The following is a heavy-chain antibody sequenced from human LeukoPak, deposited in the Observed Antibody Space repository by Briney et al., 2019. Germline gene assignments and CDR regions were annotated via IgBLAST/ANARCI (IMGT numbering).Heavy chain of an antibody. CDR3: AKVHNDDSSGFYDY. J-gene: IGHJ4*02. CDR2: VYHTGTT. CDR1: GDSISSSHW. D-gene: IGHD3-22*01. Sequence: SETLSLTCTVSGDSISSSHWWTWVRQPPGKGLEWIGQVYHTGTTTYNPSLKSRVTISEDKSMNLFSLKLTSVTAADTAIYYCAKVHNDDSSGFYDYWGQGTLVTVSS. V-gene: IGHV4-4*02.